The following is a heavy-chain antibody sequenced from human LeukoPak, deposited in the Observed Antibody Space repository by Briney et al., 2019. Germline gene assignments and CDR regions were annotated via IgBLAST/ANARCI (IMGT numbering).Heavy chain of an antibody. J-gene: IGHJ4*02. CDR2: ISHDRSNS. D-gene: IGHD3-10*01. CDR3: ARDLSGSYISDY. Sequence: GGSLRLSCAASGFTFSNYAMHWARQAPGKGLEWVAFISHDRSNSCHADSVKGRFTISRDNSKNTLYLQMNSLTDEDTAVYYCARDLSGSYISDYWGQGTLVTVSS. CDR1: GFTFSNYA. V-gene: IGHV3-30-3*01.